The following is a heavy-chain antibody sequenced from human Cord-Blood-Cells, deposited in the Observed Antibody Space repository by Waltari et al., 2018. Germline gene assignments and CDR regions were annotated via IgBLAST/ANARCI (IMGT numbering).Heavy chain of an antibody. V-gene: IGHV3-7*05. Sequence: EVQLVESGGGLVQPGGSLRLSWAASGFTFSSYWMSWVGQAPGKGLEWVANIKQDGSEKYYVDSVKGRFTISRDNAKNSLYLQMNSLRAEDTAVYYCARERDSLDYFDYWGQGTLVTVSS. CDR3: ARERDSLDYFDY. CDR2: IKQDGSEK. CDR1: GFTFSSYW. J-gene: IGHJ4*02. D-gene: IGHD2-21*01.